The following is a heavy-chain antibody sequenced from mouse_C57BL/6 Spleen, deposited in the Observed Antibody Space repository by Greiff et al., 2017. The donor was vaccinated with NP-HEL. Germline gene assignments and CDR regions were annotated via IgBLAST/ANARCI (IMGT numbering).Heavy chain of an antibody. Sequence: QVQLKQSGAELVRPGASVTLSCKASGYTFTDYEMHWVKQTPVHGLEWIGAIDPETGGTAYTQKFKGKSILTADKSSSTAYMELRSLTSEDSAVYYCTRQSNYVEGFDYWGQGTTLTVSS. V-gene: IGHV1-15*01. CDR2: IDPETGGT. J-gene: IGHJ2*01. D-gene: IGHD2-5*01. CDR1: GYTFTDYE. CDR3: TRQSNYVEGFDY.